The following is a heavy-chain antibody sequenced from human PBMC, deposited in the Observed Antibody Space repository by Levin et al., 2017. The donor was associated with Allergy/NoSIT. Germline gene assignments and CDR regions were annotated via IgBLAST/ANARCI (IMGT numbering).Heavy chain of an antibody. CDR1: GFTFTTSS. D-gene: IGHD2-8*02. CDR3: ARGRWVGTGLPYYFDF. V-gene: IGHV1-3*01. Sequence: AASVKVSCKASGFTFTTSSIHWVRQAPGQRLEWMGWIDAGNGRTKYSQIFQGRFTITRDTYASTAYMELSSLRFEDTAVYYCARGRWVGTGLPYYFDFWGQGTLVTVSS. CDR2: IDAGNGRT. J-gene: IGHJ4*02.